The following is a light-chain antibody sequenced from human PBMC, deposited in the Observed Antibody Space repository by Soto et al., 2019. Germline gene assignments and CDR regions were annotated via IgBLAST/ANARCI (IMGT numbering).Light chain of an antibody. CDR3: QQYGHSRT. Sequence: IVLTQSPATLSLSPGERATLSCRASQTLGSNYLAWYQQKPGQAPRLLMYATSNRATGIPDRFSGSGSGTDFTLTISRLQPEDFAVYYCQQYGHSRTFGQGTKVEIK. J-gene: IGKJ1*01. V-gene: IGKV3-20*01. CDR1: QTLGSNY. CDR2: ATS.